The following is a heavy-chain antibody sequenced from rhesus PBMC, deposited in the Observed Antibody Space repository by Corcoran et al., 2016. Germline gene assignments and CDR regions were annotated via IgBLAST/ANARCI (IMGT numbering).Heavy chain of an antibody. J-gene: IGHJ1*01. Sequence: EVQLVESGGGLVQPGGSLRLSCAASGFTFSSTRMNWIRQAPGKRLEWLADIKYDGSEKYYVDSVKCRFTISRDNAKNSLYLQMNSLRAEETAVYYCVGSFEYFEFWGQGALVTVSS. V-gene: IGHV3S35*01. CDR1: GFTFSSTR. CDR2: IKYDGSEK. CDR3: VGSFEYFEF.